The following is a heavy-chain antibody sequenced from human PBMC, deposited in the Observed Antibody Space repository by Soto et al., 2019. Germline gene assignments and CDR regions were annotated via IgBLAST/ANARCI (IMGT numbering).Heavy chain of an antibody. D-gene: IGHD2-21*02. CDR2: IYYSGST. V-gene: IGHV4-39*01. CDR3: ARGGGNSYYFDY. CDR1: GGSISSSSYY. J-gene: IGHJ4*02. Sequence: SETLSLTCTVSGGSISSSSYYWGWIRQPPGKGLEWIGSIYYSGSTYYNPSLKSRVTISVDTSKNQFSLKLSSVTAADTAVYYCARGGGNSYYFDYWGQGTLVTVSS.